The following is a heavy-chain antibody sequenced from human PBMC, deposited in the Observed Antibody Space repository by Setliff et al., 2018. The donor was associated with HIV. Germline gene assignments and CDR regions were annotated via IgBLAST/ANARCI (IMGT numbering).Heavy chain of an antibody. Sequence: PSETLSLTCTVSGGSISDYYWSWIRQPPGKGLEWIGYIYTSGSTNYNPSLYSRVTISVDTSKNQFSLKLSSVTAADAAVYYCARSPSYRSSWEYYFDYWGQGILVTVSS. CDR2: IYTSGST. CDR1: GGSISDYY. J-gene: IGHJ4*02. D-gene: IGHD6-13*01. CDR3: ARSPSYRSSWEYYFDY. V-gene: IGHV4-4*09.